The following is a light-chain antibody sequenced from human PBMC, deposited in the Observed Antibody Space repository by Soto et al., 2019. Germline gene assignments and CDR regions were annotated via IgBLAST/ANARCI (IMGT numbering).Light chain of an antibody. CDR1: QTISSR. CDR3: QHYNSYPET. J-gene: IGKJ1*01. Sequence: DVQMAQPPFTLSGCVVDRVTMTCRASQTISSRFAWYQQQPGKAPKLLIYKASTLKSGVPSRFSGSGSGTEFTLTISSLQPDDFATYCCQHYNSYPETFGQGTKGDIK. V-gene: IGKV1-5*03. CDR2: KAS.